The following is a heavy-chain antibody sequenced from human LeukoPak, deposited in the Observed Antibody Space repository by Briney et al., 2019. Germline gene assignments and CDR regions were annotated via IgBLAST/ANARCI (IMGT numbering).Heavy chain of an antibody. J-gene: IGHJ4*02. CDR1: GGSISSFY. CDR3: ARGEDIVVVVAALYYFDY. V-gene: IGHV4-4*07. Sequence: SETLSLTCTVSGGSISSFYWSWIRQPAGKGLEWIGRIYTSGSTNYSPSLKSRVTMSVDTSKNQFSLKLSSVTAADTAVYYCARGEDIVVVVAALYYFDYWGQGTLVTVSS. D-gene: IGHD2-15*01. CDR2: IYTSGST.